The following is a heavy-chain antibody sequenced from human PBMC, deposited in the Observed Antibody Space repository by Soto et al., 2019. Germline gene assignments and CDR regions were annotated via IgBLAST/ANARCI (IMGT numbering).Heavy chain of an antibody. V-gene: IGHV3-43*01. CDR1: GFTFDDYT. Sequence: GGSLRLSCAASGFTFDDYTMHWVRQAPGKGLEWVSLISWDGGSTYYADSVKGRFTISRDNSKNSLYLQMNSLRTEDTALYYCAKAHISLWFGESSNYGMDVWGQGTTVTVSS. CDR2: ISWDGGST. J-gene: IGHJ6*02. D-gene: IGHD3-10*01. CDR3: AKAHISLWFGESSNYGMDV.